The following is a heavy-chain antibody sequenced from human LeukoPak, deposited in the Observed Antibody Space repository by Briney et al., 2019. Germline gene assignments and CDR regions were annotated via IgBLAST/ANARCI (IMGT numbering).Heavy chain of an antibody. D-gene: IGHD6-6*01. V-gene: IGHV5-51*01. CDR2: IYPGASDT. Sequence: GAYLKISSKGSGSSFTSYWIGWGRPMPGKGREWMGIIYPGASDTRYSPSFQGQVTISADKSISTAYLQWSSLKASDTAMYYCVRQLVDYWGQGTLVTVS. CDR3: VRQLVDY. CDR1: GSSFTSYW. J-gene: IGHJ4*02.